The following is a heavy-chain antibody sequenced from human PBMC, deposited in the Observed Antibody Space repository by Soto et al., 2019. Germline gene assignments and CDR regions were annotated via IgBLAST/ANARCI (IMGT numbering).Heavy chain of an antibody. CDR2: ISYDGSNR. D-gene: IGHD3-10*01. Sequence: GGSLRLSCAASGFTFSSYAMHWVRQAPGKGLEWVAVISYDGSNRYYADSVKGRFTISRDNSKNTLYLQMNSLRAEDTAVYYCARGWHPSGRGMDVWGQGTTVTGSS. V-gene: IGHV3-30-3*01. CDR3: ARGWHPSGRGMDV. J-gene: IGHJ6*02. CDR1: GFTFSSYA.